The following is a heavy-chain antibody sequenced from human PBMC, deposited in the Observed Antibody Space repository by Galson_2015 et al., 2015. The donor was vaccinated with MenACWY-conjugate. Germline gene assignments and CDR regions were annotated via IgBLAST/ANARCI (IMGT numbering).Heavy chain of an antibody. CDR3: TADVSGYSAYSVADY. CDR1: GFTFSSAW. CDR2: IKNKAAGGTT. V-gene: IGHV3-15*07. D-gene: IGHD4-11*01. J-gene: IGHJ4*02. Sequence: SLRLSCAASGFTFSSAWMHWVRQAPGKGLEWVGRIKNKAAGGTTDSAAPVKGRFTISRNDPEKTLYLQISSLKIEDTAVYYCTADVSGYSAYSVADYWGQGTLVTVSS.